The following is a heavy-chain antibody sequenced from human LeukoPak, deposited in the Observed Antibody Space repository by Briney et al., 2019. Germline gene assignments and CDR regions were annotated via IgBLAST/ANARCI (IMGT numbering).Heavy chain of an antibody. D-gene: IGHD3-22*01. CDR3: ARPTFSGYYSGPFAI. J-gene: IGHJ3*02. CDR2: IYTSGHT. V-gene: IGHV4-4*07. CDR1: GGSISSYY. Sequence: SETLSHTCTVSGGSISSYYWSWIRPPAGRGLEWLGRIYTSGHTNYNPSLKSRVNISVDTSKNKFSLNLSSVTGSDTAVYFCARPTFSGYYSGPFAIWGQGTTVTVSS.